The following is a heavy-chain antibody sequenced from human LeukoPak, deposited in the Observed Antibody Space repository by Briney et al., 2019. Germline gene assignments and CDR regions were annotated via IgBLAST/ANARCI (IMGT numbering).Heavy chain of an antibody. CDR1: GGSFSGYY. CDR2: INHSGST. V-gene: IGHV4-34*01. Sequence: SSETLSLTCAVYGGSFSGYYWSWIRQPLGRGLERVGEINHSGSTNYNPSLKSRVTISVDTSKNQFSLKLSSVTAADTAVYYCARESIAAAGTPLDYWGQGTLVTVSS. CDR3: ARESIAAAGTPLDY. J-gene: IGHJ4*02. D-gene: IGHD6-13*01.